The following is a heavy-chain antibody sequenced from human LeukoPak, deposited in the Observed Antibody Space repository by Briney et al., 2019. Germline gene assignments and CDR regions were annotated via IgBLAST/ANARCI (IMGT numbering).Heavy chain of an antibody. Sequence: GGSLRLSCAVSGFTFDDYGVSWVRQAPGKGLEWVSGINWNGGSTGYADSVKGPFTISRDNAKKSVYLKMNSLRDEDTALYYCARDYCGGDCYPFDYWGQGTLVTVSS. V-gene: IGHV3-20*04. J-gene: IGHJ4*02. CDR1: GFTFDDYG. CDR3: ARDYCGGDCYPFDY. D-gene: IGHD2-21*02. CDR2: INWNGGST.